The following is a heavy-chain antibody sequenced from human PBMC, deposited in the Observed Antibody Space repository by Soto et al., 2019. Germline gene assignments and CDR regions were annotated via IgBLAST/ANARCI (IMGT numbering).Heavy chain of an antibody. CDR3: VRSTGSLDG. V-gene: IGHV3-23*01. J-gene: IGHJ4*02. CDR1: GFTFSSYA. CDR2: ISGSGGST. Sequence: GGSLVLSCAASGFTFSSYAMSWVRQAPGKGLEWVSAISGSGGSTYYADSVGGRFTISRDISKNTLYLQMSGLRAEDTAVYYCVRSTGSLDGWGQGTLVTV. D-gene: IGHD1-26*01.